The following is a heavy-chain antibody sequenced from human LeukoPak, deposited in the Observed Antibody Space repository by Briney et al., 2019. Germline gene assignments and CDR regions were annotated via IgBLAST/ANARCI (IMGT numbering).Heavy chain of an antibody. Sequence: PGGSLRLSCTASGFAFGDYAMSWFRQAPGKGLEWVSFSRSKAYGGTTEYAASVKGRFTISGDDSKNIAYLQMNSLKTEDTAVYYCASGSGWYSPDYWGQGTLVTVSS. CDR2: SRSKAYGGTT. J-gene: IGHJ4*02. D-gene: IGHD6-19*01. CDR1: GFAFGDYA. CDR3: ASGSGWYSPDY. V-gene: IGHV3-49*03.